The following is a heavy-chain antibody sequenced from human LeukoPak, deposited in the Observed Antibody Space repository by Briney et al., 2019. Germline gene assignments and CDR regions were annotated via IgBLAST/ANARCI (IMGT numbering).Heavy chain of an antibody. V-gene: IGHV3-74*03. J-gene: IGHJ6*02. CDR2: THSDGTIT. Sequence: GGSLRLSCAASGFTFSSYWMNWVRQVPGKGLMWVSRTHSDGTITTYADYVKGRFTVSRDNAKHTLYLQMNSLRDEDTAVYYCARDVVGEDDPMDVWGPGTTVTVSS. CDR1: GFTFSSYW. CDR3: ARDVVGEDDPMDV. D-gene: IGHD4-17*01.